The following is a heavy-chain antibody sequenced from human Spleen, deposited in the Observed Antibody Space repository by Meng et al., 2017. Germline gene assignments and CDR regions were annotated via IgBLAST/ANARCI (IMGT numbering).Heavy chain of an antibody. Sequence: ASVKVSCKASGYTFTIYYIHWVRQAPGQGPEWMGIIDPGGGSTSYAQKFQARVTMTRDTSTNTLYMELSSLRSEDTALYYCARERGRTWLQFRGSDYWGQGTLVTVSS. V-gene: IGHV1-46*01. CDR1: GYTFTIYY. CDR2: IDPGGGST. D-gene: IGHD5-24*01. CDR3: ARERGRTWLQFRGSDY. J-gene: IGHJ4*02.